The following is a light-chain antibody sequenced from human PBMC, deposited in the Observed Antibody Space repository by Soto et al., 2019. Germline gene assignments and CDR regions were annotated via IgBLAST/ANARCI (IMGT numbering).Light chain of an antibody. CDR1: QSVTSNF. CDR2: AAS. J-gene: IGKJ1*01. V-gene: IGKV3-20*01. Sequence: IVMTQSPATLSLSPGERATLSCRASQSVTSNFLAWYQQKPGQAPRLLIYAASSRATGIPDRFSGSGSGTDFTLTISRLEAEDFAVYYCQQYGGSPATFGQGSKADIK. CDR3: QQYGGSPAT.